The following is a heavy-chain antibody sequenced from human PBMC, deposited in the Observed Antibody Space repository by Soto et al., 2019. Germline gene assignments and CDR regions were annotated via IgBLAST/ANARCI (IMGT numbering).Heavy chain of an antibody. V-gene: IGHV5-51*01. D-gene: IGHD3-16*02. Sequence: GESLKISCKGSGYSFTSYWIGWVRQMPGKGLEWMGIIYPGDSDTRYSPSFQGQVTISADKSISTAYLQWSSLKASDTAMYYCARGTYDYVWGSYRMDYYHYGMDVQRQRTTGTASS. J-gene: IGHJ6*01. CDR1: GYSFTSYW. CDR2: IYPGDSDT. CDR3: ARGTYDYVWGSYRMDYYHYGMDV.